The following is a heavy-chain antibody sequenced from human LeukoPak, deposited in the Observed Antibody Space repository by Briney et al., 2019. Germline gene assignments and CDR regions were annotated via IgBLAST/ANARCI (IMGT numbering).Heavy chain of an antibody. D-gene: IGHD3-22*01. CDR1: GFTFSCYA. CDR3: AKTPLGYYDSSGYYPD. CDR2: ISGSGGST. Sequence: GGSLRLSCAASGFTFSCYAMSWVRQAPGKGLEWVPAISGSGGSTYYADSVKGRFTISRDNSKNTLYLQMNSLRAEDTAVYYCAKTPLGYYDSSGYYPDWGQGTLVTVSS. V-gene: IGHV3-23*01. J-gene: IGHJ4*02.